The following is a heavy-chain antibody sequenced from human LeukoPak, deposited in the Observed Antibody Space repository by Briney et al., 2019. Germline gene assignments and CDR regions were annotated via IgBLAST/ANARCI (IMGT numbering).Heavy chain of an antibody. J-gene: IGHJ4*02. CDR1: GFTFSSYA. Sequence: TGGSLRLSCAASGFTFSSYAMSWVRQAPGKGLEWVSAISGSGGSTYYADSVKGRFTISRDNSKNTLYLQMNSLRAEDTAVYYCARDPDGDYAVFDYWGQGTLVTVSS. D-gene: IGHD4-17*01. CDR2: ISGSGGST. V-gene: IGHV3-23*01. CDR3: ARDPDGDYAVFDY.